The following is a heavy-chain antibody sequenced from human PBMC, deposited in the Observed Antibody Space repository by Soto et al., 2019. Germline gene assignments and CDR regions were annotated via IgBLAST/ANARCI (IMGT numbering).Heavy chain of an antibody. CDR1: GYTFTSFD. D-gene: IGHD1-26*01. V-gene: IGHV1-8*02. CDR3: ARDLGATPWFDP. J-gene: IGHJ5*02. CDR2: LNPGRGVT. Sequence: ASVKVSCKASGYTFTSFDINWVRRAAGQGLEWMGWLNPGRGVTGYAQKFQGRLSLTASTSISTAYMELSGLTSDDTAIYYCARDLGATPWFDPWGQGTLVTLSS.